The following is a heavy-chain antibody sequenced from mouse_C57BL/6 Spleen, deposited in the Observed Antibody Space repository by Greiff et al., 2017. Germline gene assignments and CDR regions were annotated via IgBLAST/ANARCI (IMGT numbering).Heavy chain of an antibody. CDR2: IYPRSGST. Sequence: QVQLQQPGAELVKPGASVKLSCKASGYTFTSYWITWVKQRPGQGLEWIGDIYPRSGSTNYNEKFKSKATLTVDKSSSTAYMQLSSLTSEDSAVYYCARADYCGNNDMDDWGQGTAVTVSS. J-gene: IGHJ4*01. CDR3: ARADYCGNNDMDD. CDR1: GYTFTSYW. D-gene: IGHD1-1*01. V-gene: IGHV1-55*01.